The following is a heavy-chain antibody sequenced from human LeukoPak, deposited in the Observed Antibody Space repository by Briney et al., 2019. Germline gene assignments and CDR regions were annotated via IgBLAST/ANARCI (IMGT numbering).Heavy chain of an antibody. CDR2: INPNSGDT. D-gene: IGHD3-16*01. J-gene: IGHJ4*02. CDR1: GYTFTDYH. V-gene: IGHV1-2*02. CDR3: ARDVWGVGAPRLDY. Sequence: ASVKVSCKASGYTFTDYHMHWVRQAPGQGRQWVGWINPNSGDTNFAQKFQGRVTMTRDTSISTAYMELSRLRSDDTAVYYCARDVWGVGAPRLDYWGQGTLVTVSS.